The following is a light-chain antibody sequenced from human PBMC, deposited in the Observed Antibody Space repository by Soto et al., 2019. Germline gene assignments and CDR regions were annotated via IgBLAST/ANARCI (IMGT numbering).Light chain of an antibody. CDR2: GTS. J-gene: IGKJ1*01. CDR3: QQYGSSPRT. Sequence: EIVLTQSPGTLSLSPGDRATLSCRASQSVSSSYLAWYQQKPGQAPRLLIYGTSSRATGIPDRFSGSGSGTDFTLTISRLEPEDFAVYYCQQYGSSPRTFGRGTQ. V-gene: IGKV3-20*01. CDR1: QSVSSSY.